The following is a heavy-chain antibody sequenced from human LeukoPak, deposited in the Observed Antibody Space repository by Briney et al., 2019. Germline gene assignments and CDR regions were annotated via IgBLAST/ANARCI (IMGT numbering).Heavy chain of an antibody. CDR2: IYYSGST. Sequence: SETLSLTCTVSGGSISSSSYYWCWIRQPPGKGLEWIGSIYYSGSTYYNPSLKSRVTISVDTSKNQFSLKLSSVTASDTAVFYCARHCPWGVGSYYGAEYFQHWGQGTLVTVSS. D-gene: IGHD1-26*01. J-gene: IGHJ1*01. CDR3: ARHCPWGVGSYYGAEYFQH. CDR1: GGSISSSSYY. V-gene: IGHV4-39*01.